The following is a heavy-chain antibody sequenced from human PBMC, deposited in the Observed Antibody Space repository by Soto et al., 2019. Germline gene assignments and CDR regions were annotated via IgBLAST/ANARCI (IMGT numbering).Heavy chain of an antibody. CDR3: AKSYTTVVTPYYFDY. Sequence: PGGSLRLSCAASGFTFDDYAMHWVRQPPGKGLEWVSGISWNSGNIGYADSVKGRFTISRDNARNSLYLQMNSLRAEDTALYYCAKSYTTVVTPYYFDYWGQGTQVTVSS. V-gene: IGHV3-9*01. CDR2: ISWNSGNI. D-gene: IGHD4-17*01. J-gene: IGHJ4*02. CDR1: GFTFDDYA.